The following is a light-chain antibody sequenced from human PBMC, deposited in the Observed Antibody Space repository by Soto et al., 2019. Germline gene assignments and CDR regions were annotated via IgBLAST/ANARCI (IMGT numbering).Light chain of an antibody. Sequence: EIVMTQSPATLSVSPGERATLSCMASQSVSSNLAWYQQKPGQAPRLLIYGASTRATGIPARFSGSGSGTEFTLTISSLQSEDFATYYCQQYYSYPRTFGQGTKVDIK. J-gene: IGKJ1*01. V-gene: IGKV3-15*01. CDR3: QQYYSYPRT. CDR2: GAS. CDR1: QSVSSN.